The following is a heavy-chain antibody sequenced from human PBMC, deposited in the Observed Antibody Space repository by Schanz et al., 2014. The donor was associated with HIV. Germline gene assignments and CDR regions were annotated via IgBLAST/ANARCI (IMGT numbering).Heavy chain of an antibody. V-gene: IGHV3-21*01. J-gene: IGHJ3*02. D-gene: IGHD3-16*01. CDR2: ISSSSSYI. CDR3: ARELVPSWGAFDI. CDR1: GFTFSDYY. Sequence: EVQLLESGGGLVQPGGSLRLSCAASGFTFSDYYMTWVRQAPGKGLEWVSSISSSSSYIYYADSVKGRFTISRDNAKNSLYLQMNSLRAEDTAVYYCARELVPSWGAFDIWGQGTMVTVSS.